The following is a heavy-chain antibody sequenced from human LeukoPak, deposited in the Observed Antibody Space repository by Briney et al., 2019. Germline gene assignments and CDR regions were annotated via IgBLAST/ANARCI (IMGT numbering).Heavy chain of an antibody. J-gene: IGHJ4*02. Sequence: GASVKVSCKASGYTFTSYDINWVRQATGQGLEWMGWISAYNGNTNYAQKLQGRVTMTTDTSTSTAYMELRSLRSDDTAAYYCARDGLFRARGTFDYWGQGTLVTVSS. V-gene: IGHV1-18*01. CDR2: ISAYNGNT. D-gene: IGHD3/OR15-3a*01. CDR3: ARDGLFRARGTFDY. CDR1: GYTFTSYD.